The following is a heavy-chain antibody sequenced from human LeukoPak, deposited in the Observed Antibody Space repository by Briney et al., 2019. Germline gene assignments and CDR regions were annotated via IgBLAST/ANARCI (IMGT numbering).Heavy chain of an antibody. CDR3: ARETLRIRGVIGY. J-gene: IGHJ4*02. V-gene: IGHV4-39*07. Sequence: SETLSLTCTVSGGSISSSSYYWGWIRQPPGKGLEWIGSIYYSGSTYYNPSLKSRVTISLDTSKNQFSLKLSSVTAADTAGYYCARETLRIRGVIGYGGQGTLVTVSS. CDR2: IYYSGST. CDR1: GGSISSSSYY. D-gene: IGHD3-10*01.